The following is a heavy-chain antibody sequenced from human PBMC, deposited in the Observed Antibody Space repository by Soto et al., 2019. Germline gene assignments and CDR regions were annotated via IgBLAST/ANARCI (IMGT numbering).Heavy chain of an antibody. CDR3: ARDMSGGTYNYYYGMDV. D-gene: IGHD1-26*01. CDR1: GFTFSSYA. Sequence: GGSLRLSCAASGFTFSSYAMTWVRQAPGRGLEWVLAISGSGSPTYYADSVKGRFTISRDNSKNTLYLQMNSLRADDTAVYYCARDMSGGTYNYYYGMDVWGQGTTVTVSS. CDR2: ISGSGSPT. J-gene: IGHJ6*02. V-gene: IGHV3-23*01.